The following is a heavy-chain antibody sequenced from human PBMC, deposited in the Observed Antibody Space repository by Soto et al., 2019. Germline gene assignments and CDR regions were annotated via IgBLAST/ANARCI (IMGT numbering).Heavy chain of an antibody. V-gene: IGHV1-18*04. Sequence: QLQLVQSGGEVKKPGASVRVSCEAYGYTFSKYGISWIRQAPGQGLEWMGWIKPDNGNTDYAQKFQGRVTMTTDTSTTTANVERRRLRYDATAFYCGATSYHSGFDVWGQGTLVSVSS. CDR3: GATSYHSGFDV. CDR2: IKPDNGNT. J-gene: IGHJ5*01. CDR1: GYTFSKYG. D-gene: IGHD2-2*01.